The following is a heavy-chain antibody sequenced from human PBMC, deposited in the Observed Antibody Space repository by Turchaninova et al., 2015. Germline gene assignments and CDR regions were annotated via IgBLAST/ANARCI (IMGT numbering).Heavy chain of an antibody. CDR1: GGTFSSYA. CDR2: IIPIFGTA. D-gene: IGHD2-2*01. J-gene: IGHJ6*02. Sequence: QVQLVQSGAEVKKPGSSVKVHGKACGGTFSSYAISWVRQAPGQGLEWMGGIIPIFGTANYAQKFQGRVTITADKSTSTAYMELSSLRSEDTAVYYCARDGGNIVVVPDYYYYYGMDVWGQGTTVTVSS. CDR3: ARDGGNIVVVPDYYYYYGMDV. V-gene: IGHV1-69*06.